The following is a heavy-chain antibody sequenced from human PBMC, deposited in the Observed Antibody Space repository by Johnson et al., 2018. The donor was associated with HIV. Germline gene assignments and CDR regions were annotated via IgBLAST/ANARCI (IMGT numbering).Heavy chain of an antibody. V-gene: IGHV3-30*18. CDR2: ISYDGSNK. CDR3: AKDSKRELLQGKDAFDI. D-gene: IGHD1-26*01. CDR1: GFTFSDYY. J-gene: IGHJ3*02. Sequence: QVQLVESGGGSVKPGGSLRLSCAASGFTFSDYYMSWIRQAPGKGLEWVAVISYDGSNKYYADSVKGRFTISRDNSRNTLYLQMNSLRAEDTAVYYCAKDSKRELLQGKDAFDIWGQGTMVTVSS.